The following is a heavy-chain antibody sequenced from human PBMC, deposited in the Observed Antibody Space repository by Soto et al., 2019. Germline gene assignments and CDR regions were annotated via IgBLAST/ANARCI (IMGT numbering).Heavy chain of an antibody. CDR2: ISYDGSNK. CDR1: GFTFSSYA. D-gene: IGHD3-22*01. V-gene: IGHV3-30-3*01. J-gene: IGHJ5*02. CDR3: ARAATYYDSSGFNWFDP. Sequence: GGSLRLSCAASGFTFSSYAMHWVRQAPGKGLEWVAVISYDGSNKYYADSVKGRFTISRDNSKNTLYLQMNSLRAEDTAVYYCARAATYYDSSGFNWFDPWGQGTLVTVSS.